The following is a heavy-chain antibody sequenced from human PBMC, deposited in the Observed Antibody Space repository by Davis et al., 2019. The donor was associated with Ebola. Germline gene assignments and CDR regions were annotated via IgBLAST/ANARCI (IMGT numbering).Heavy chain of an antibody. V-gene: IGHV1-2*02. CDR2: INPKAGNT. CDR3: ARGSDFWSGYFMVYFEH. Sequence: ASVKVSCKASGYTFTGHYIHWVRQAPRQGLEWMGWINPKAGNTKYEQKFQGRVTMTRDTSTTTGYMELTGLTSDDTAVYYCARGSDFWSGYFMVYFEHWGQGTVVTV. J-gene: IGHJ4*02. CDR1: GYTFTGHY. D-gene: IGHD3-3*01.